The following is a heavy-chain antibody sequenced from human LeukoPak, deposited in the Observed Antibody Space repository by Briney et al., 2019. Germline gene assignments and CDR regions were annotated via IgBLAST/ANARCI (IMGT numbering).Heavy chain of an antibody. CDR2: INPSGGST. CDR1: GSSFTINN. J-gene: IGHJ4*02. D-gene: IGHD2-21*02. Sequence: GASVKLSFTCSGSSFTINNNSYDWDSPGQGLEWMGIINPSGGSTSYAQKFQGRVTMTRDTSASTVYMELSSLRSEDTTVYCCVIVGEQYCGSGCYCIDYWGQGTLVTVSS. V-gene: IGHV1-46*01. CDR3: VIVGEQYCGSGCYCIDY.